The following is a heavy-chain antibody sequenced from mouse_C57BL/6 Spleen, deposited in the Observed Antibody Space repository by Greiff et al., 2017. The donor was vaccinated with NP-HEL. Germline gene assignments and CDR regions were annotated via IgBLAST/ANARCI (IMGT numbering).Heavy chain of an antibody. CDR3: ARHLITTVVGHYAMDY. CDR1: GYTFTSYW. V-gene: IGHV1-53*01. J-gene: IGHJ4*01. Sequence: VQLQQPGTELVKPGASVKLSCKASGYTFTSYWMHWVKQRPGQGLEWLGNINPSNGGTTYNEKFKSKATLTVDKSSSTAYMQLSSLTSEDSAVYYGARHLITTVVGHYAMDYWGQGTSVTVSS. D-gene: IGHD1-1*01. CDR2: INPSNGGT.